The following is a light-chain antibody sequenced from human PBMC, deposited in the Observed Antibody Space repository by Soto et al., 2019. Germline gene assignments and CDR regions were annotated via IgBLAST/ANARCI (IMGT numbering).Light chain of an antibody. CDR1: QIVSSSY. Sequence: ETVVTQSPGTLSLSPRERATLSCRASQIVSSSYLAWYQQKPGQAPRLLIYGASSRATGIPDRFSGSGSGTDFTLTISRLEPEDFAVYYCQQYGSATYTFGQGTKLDIK. CDR2: GAS. CDR3: QQYGSATYT. V-gene: IGKV3-20*01. J-gene: IGKJ2*01.